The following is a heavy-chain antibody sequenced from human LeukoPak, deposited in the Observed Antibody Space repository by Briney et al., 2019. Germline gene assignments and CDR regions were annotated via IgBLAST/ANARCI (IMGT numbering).Heavy chain of an antibody. CDR2: ISPNSSGT. Sequence: ASLKVSCKASGYTFTGYYMHWVRQAPGQGLEWMGWISPNSSGTNYAHKFQGRVTMTRDTSISTAYMELSRLRSDATAVYYCASRTNYPYDAFDIWGQGTTVTVSS. J-gene: IGHJ3*02. D-gene: IGHD1-7*01. CDR1: GYTFTGYY. V-gene: IGHV1-2*02. CDR3: ASRTNYPYDAFDI.